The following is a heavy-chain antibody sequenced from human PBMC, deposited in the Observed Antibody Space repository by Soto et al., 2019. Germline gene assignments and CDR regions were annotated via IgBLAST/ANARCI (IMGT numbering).Heavy chain of an antibody. CDR1: GGTFSSYA. CDR3: ARGASGYDFGAFDI. D-gene: IGHD5-12*01. Sequence: SVKVSCKASGGTFSSYAISWVRQATGQGLEWMGGIIPIFGTANYAQKFQGRVTITADESTSTACMELSSLRSEDTAVYYCARGASGYDFGAFDIWGQGTMVTVSS. J-gene: IGHJ3*02. V-gene: IGHV1-69*13. CDR2: IIPIFGTA.